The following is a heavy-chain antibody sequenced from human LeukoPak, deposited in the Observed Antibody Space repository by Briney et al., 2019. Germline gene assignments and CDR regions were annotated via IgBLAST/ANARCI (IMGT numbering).Heavy chain of an antibody. Sequence: PGGSLRLSCAASGFTFTSYGMHWVRQAPGKGLEWVAFIRYDGSNKYYADSVKGRFTISRDNSKNTLYLQMNSLRAEDTAVYYCAKDTGYTKINWFDPWGQETLVTVSS. J-gene: IGHJ5*02. CDR2: IRYDGSNK. D-gene: IGHD5-24*01. CDR3: AKDTGYTKINWFDP. CDR1: GFTFTSYG. V-gene: IGHV3-30*02.